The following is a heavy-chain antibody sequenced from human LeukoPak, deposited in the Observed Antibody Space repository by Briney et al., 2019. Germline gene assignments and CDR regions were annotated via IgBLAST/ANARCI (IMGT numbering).Heavy chain of an antibody. CDR1: GYTFTGYY. J-gene: IGHJ5*02. Sequence: GASAKVSCKASGYTFTGYYMHWVRQAPGQGLEWMGWINPNSGGTNYAQKFQGRVTMTRDTSISTAYIELSRLRSDDTAVYYCARGGADTAMVNCPGCWFDPWGQGTLVTVSS. CDR3: ARGGADTAMVNCPGCWFDP. CDR2: INPNSGGT. V-gene: IGHV1-2*02. D-gene: IGHD5-18*01.